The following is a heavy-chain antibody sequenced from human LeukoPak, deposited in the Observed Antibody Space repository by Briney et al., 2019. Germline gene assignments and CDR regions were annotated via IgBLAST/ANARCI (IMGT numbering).Heavy chain of an antibody. D-gene: IGHD3-10*01. CDR2: IIAIFRTA. V-gene: IGHV1-69*13. J-gene: IGHJ5*02. CDR3: ARDRGPYVSGSYCWFDP. CDR1: GGTFISYD. Sequence: AVKVSCKGSGGTFISYDIRGVRQAPGEGGERMGGIIAIFRTANYAQKFHGRVTIPPDESTSTPYMELSSLRSEDTAVYYCARDRGPYVSGSYCWFDPWGQGTLVTVSS.